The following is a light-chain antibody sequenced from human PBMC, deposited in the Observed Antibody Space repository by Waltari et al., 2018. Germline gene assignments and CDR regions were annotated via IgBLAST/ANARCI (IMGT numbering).Light chain of an antibody. J-gene: IGKJ1*01. CDR3: QHYDGVPPWT. V-gene: IGKV1-33*01. CDR1: QNINNY. Sequence: DIQMTQSPSSLSASVGDRVTITCQASQNINNYLNWYQQKPGKAPKLLIYDASTLETEVPSRFSGSGSGTDFVFTISRLQPEDIATYYCQHYDGVPPWTFGQGTRVDFK. CDR2: DAS.